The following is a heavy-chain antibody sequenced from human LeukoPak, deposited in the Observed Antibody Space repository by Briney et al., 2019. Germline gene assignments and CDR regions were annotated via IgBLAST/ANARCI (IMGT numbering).Heavy chain of an antibody. Sequence: SETLSLTCTVSGGSISSSSYYWGWIRQPPGKGLEWIGSIYYSGSTYYNPSLKSRVTISVDTSKNQFSLKLSSVTAADTAVYYCARHNIVLMVYAICYFDYWGQGTLVTVSS. V-gene: IGHV4-39*01. CDR2: IYYSGST. CDR1: GGSISSSSYY. CDR3: ARHNIVLMVYAICYFDY. J-gene: IGHJ4*02. D-gene: IGHD2-8*01.